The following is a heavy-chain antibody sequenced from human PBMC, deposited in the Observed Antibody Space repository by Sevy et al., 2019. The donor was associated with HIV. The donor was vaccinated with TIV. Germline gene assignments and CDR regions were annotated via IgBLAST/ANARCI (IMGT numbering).Heavy chain of an antibody. CDR1: GFTFSKYS. CDR2: LSFGCGEI. J-gene: IGHJ4*02. Sequence: GGYLRLSCAASGFTFSKYSMSWVRQPPGKGLEWVSTLSFGCGEINYADSVMGRFTISRDNSKSSVYLQMNNLRPEDTAVYYCAREGCTKPHDYWGQGTLVIVSS. D-gene: IGHD2-8*01. V-gene: IGHV3-23*01. CDR3: AREGCTKPHDY.